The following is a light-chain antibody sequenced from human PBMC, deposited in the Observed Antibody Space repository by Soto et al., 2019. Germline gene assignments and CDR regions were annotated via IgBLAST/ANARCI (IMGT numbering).Light chain of an antibody. CDR1: QSVSSH. Sequence: EILLTQSPATLSLSPGERATLSCRASQSVSSHFAWYQQKPGQAPRLLIYDASNRATGIPARFSGSGSGTDFTLTISSLEPEDFAVYYCQQRSSWPPYTFGQGTKLESK. J-gene: IGKJ2*01. CDR2: DAS. CDR3: QQRSSWPPYT. V-gene: IGKV3-11*01.